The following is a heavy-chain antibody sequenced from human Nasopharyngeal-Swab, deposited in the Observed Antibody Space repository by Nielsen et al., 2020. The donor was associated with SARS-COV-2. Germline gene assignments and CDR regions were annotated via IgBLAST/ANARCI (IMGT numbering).Heavy chain of an antibody. J-gene: IGHJ4*02. Sequence: SETLSLTCAVSGGSFSDYSWSWIRQSPGKGLECIGEINHSGITNYNPFLKSRVTISVDTAKNHLSLKLTSVTAADTAVYFCSSGRVVYGGYDPLTPRHYLNYWGQGTQVTVSS. CDR1: GGSFSDYS. V-gene: IGHV4-34*01. CDR3: SSGRVVYGGYDPLTPRHYLNY. D-gene: IGHD5-12*01. CDR2: INHSGIT.